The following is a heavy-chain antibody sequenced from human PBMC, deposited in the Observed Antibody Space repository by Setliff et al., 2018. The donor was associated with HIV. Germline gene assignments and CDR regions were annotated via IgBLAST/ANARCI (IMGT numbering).Heavy chain of an antibody. CDR1: GYTFNTYA. J-gene: IGHJ4*02. D-gene: IGHD5-12*01. Sequence: ASVKVSCKASGYTFNTYAINWVRQAPGQGLEWMGWINTNTGNPTYAQGFRGRFVFSLHTSVRTAYLQISSLKAEDTAVYYCARDRKNRNGYNADDFEYWGQGTLVTVSS. V-gene: IGHV7-4-1*02. CDR3: ARDRKNRNGYNADDFEY. CDR2: INTNTGNP.